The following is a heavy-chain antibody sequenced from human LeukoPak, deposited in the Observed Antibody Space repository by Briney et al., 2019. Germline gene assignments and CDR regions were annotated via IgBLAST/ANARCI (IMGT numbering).Heavy chain of an antibody. CDR3: AREPSDYGVPKGYFDY. Sequence: SQTLSLTCAVSGGSISSGGYSWSWIRQPPGKGLEWIGYIYYSGSTNYNPSLKSRVTISVDTSKNQFSLKLSSVTAADTAVYYCAREPSDYGVPKGYFDYWGQGTLVTVSS. D-gene: IGHD4-17*01. CDR1: GGSISSGGYS. V-gene: IGHV4-30-4*07. J-gene: IGHJ4*02. CDR2: IYYSGST.